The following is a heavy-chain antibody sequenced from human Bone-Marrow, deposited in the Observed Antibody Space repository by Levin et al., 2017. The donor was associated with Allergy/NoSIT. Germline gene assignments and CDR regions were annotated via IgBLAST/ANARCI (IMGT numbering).Heavy chain of an antibody. CDR2: IYYSGST. Sequence: PSETLSLTCTVSGGSISSSSYYWGWIRQPPGKGLEWIGSIYYSGSTYYNPSLKSRVTISVDTSKNQFSLKLSSVTAADTAVYYCARGWIQLWGNNWFDPWGQGTLVTVSS. CDR3: ARGWIQLWGNNWFDP. J-gene: IGHJ5*02. CDR1: GGSISSSSYY. D-gene: IGHD5-18*01. V-gene: IGHV4-39*01.